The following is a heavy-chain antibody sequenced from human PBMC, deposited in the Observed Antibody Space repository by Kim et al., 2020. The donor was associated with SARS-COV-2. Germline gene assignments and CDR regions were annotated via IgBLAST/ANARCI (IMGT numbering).Heavy chain of an antibody. V-gene: IGHV3-48*01. J-gene: IGHJ5*02. Sequence: DAVTGRFTISRDNAKNALYLQMNSLRAEDTAVYYCARRGYYGSGTYNWFDPWGQGTLVTVSS. D-gene: IGHD3-10*01. CDR3: ARRGYYGSGTYNWFDP.